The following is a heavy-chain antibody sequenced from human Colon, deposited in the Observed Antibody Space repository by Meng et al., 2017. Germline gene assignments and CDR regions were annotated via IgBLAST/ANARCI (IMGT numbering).Heavy chain of an antibody. J-gene: IGHJ4*02. CDR2: TYYRYAWQN. V-gene: IGHV6-1*01. CDR3: TTWYGKY. D-gene: IGHD6-13*01. Sequence: QGPWHQSVPGLVKPSQTFSLTCAISGTSVSSNRALWHWVRQSPSRGLEWLGQTYYRYAWQNHHGVSVKSRTTINADTSRNHFSLHLNSVTPEDTAVYSRTTWYGKYWGQGTLVTVSS. CDR1: GTSVSSNRAL.